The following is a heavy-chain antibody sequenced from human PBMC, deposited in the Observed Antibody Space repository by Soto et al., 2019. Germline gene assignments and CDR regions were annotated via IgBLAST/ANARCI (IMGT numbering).Heavy chain of an antibody. Sequence: SETLSLTCTVSGGSISSYYWSWIRQPPGKGLKWIGYIYYSGSTNYNPSLKSRVTISVDTSKNQFSLKLSSVTAADTAVYYCARDSRYCSSTSYYSDAFDIWGQGTMVTVSS. D-gene: IGHD2-2*02. CDR2: IYYSGST. CDR1: GGSISSYY. J-gene: IGHJ3*02. V-gene: IGHV4-59*01. CDR3: ARDSRYCSSTSYYSDAFDI.